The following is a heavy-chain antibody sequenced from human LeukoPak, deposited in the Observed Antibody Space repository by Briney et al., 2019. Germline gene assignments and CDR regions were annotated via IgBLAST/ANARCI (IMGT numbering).Heavy chain of an antibody. D-gene: IGHD2-21*02. CDR3: ARAIVVVTAYAFDI. Sequence: SQTLSLTSAISGDSVSSNSAAWNWSRQSPSRGLEWLGRTYYRSKWYNDYAVSVKSRITINPDTSKNQFSLQLNSVTPEDTAVYYCARAIVVVTAYAFDIWGQGTMVTVSS. CDR2: TYYRSKWYN. CDR1: GDSVSSNSAA. J-gene: IGHJ3*02. V-gene: IGHV6-1*01.